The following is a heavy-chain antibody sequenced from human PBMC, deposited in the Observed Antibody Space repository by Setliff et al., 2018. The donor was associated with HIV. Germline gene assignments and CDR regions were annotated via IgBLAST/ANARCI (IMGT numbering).Heavy chain of an antibody. CDR1: GYTFTNYD. Sequence: GASVKVSCKASGYTFTNYDINWVRQATGQGLEWMGWMNPNSGNTGYAQKFQGRVTMTRNTSISTAYMELSSLRSEDTAVYYCARTSGDAYNYEGALDVWGQGTLVTVSS. CDR2: MNPNSGNT. D-gene: IGHD5-12*01. V-gene: IGHV1-8*02. CDR3: ARTSGDAYNYEGALDV. J-gene: IGHJ3*01.